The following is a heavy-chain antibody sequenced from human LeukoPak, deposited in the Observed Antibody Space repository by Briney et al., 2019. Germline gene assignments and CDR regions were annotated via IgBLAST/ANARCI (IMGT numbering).Heavy chain of an antibody. V-gene: IGHV3-30-3*01. J-gene: IGHJ4*02. CDR2: ISCDGTNK. CDR1: GFTFSSYA. Sequence: PGRSLRLSCAASGFTFSSYAIHWVRQAPGKGLEWVSIISCDGTNKYYADSVRGRFTISRDNSKNTLYLQMNSLRAEETAVYYCARDFGWLSGFDNWGQGTLVTVSS. CDR3: ARDFGWLSGFDN. D-gene: IGHD3-9*01.